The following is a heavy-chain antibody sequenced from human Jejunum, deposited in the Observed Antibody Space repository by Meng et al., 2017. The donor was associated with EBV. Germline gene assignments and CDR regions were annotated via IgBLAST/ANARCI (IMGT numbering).Heavy chain of an antibody. D-gene: IGHD3-16*02. Sequence: LKPWAAGFFKPPETLSLTCPVYRGSFSGYYWGWSRQNPGKGLDWIGEINHSGSTNYNPSLRSRVTISVETSKNQFSLRLNSVTAADTAVYYCARVAFSYTTRSLDSWGQGTLVTVSS. J-gene: IGHJ4*02. CDR1: RGSFSGYY. V-gene: IGHV4-34*02. CDR3: ARVAFSYTTRSLDS. CDR2: INHSGST.